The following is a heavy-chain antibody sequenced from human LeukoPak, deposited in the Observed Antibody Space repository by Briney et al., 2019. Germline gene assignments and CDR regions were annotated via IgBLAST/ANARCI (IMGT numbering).Heavy chain of an antibody. CDR3: AREMIRNNWFDP. J-gene: IGHJ5*02. Sequence: GGSLRLSCAASGFTFSSYAMHWVRQAPGKGLEWVAVISYDGSNKYYADSMKGRFTISRDNSKNTLYLQMNSLRAEDTAVYYCAREMIRNNWFDPWGQGTLVTVSS. D-gene: IGHD3-16*01. CDR1: GFTFSSYA. V-gene: IGHV3-30*04. CDR2: ISYDGSNK.